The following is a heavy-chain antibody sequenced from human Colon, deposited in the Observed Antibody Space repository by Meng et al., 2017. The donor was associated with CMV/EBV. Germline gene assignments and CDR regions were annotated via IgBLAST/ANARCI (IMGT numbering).Heavy chain of an antibody. J-gene: IGHJ4*02. V-gene: IGHV3-23*01. CDR3: AKDRAYCGSFSCSPNYFDY. CDR1: GFTFSRNA. Sequence: GGSLRLSCAASGFTFSRNAMSWVRQAPGKGLEWVSGISGTGDDTYYADSVKGRFTISRDNSKNTLYLQMIGLRAEDTAIYYCAKDRAYCGSFSCSPNYFDYWGQGKLVTVSS. CDR2: ISGTGDDT. D-gene: IGHD2-2*01.